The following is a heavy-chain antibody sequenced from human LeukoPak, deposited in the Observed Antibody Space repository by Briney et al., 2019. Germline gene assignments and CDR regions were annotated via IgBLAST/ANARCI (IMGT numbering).Heavy chain of an antibody. J-gene: IGHJ4*02. V-gene: IGHV4-39*01. CDR3: ARQVAGITIFGVVTTSYFDY. CDR2: IYYSGST. D-gene: IGHD3-3*01. CDR1: GGSISSSSYY. Sequence: PSETLSLTCTVSGGSISSSSYYWGWLRQPPGKGLEWSGSIYYSGSTYYNPSLKSRVTISVDTSKNQFSLKRSSVTAADTAVYYCARQVAGITIFGVVTTSYFDYWGQGTLVTVSS.